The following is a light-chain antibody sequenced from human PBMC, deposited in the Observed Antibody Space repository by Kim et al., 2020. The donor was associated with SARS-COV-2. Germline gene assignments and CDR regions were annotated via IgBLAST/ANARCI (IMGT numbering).Light chain of an antibody. Sequence: QSALTQPASVSGSPGQSITISCTGTSSDVGTYNFVSWYQQHPGKAPRLMMYEVSKRPSGVSNRFSGSKSGNTASLTISGLQAEDEADYYCCSYAGSRTVVFGGGTQLTVL. V-gene: IGLV2-23*02. J-gene: IGLJ2*01. CDR3: CSYAGSRTVV. CDR2: EVS. CDR1: SSDVGTYNF.